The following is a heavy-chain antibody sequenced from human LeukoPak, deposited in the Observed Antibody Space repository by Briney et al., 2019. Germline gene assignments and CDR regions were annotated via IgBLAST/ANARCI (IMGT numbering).Heavy chain of an antibody. CDR2: ISHDGSVK. CDR3: AKESTVMAAREIDS. Sequence: PGGSLRLSCAASGFTFSSYAMHWVRQAPGKGLEWLAVISHDGSVKHYADSVKGRFTISRDNSKNTLWMEMNSLRGEDTAVYYCAKESTVMAAREIDSWGQGTLVTVSS. J-gene: IGHJ4*02. D-gene: IGHD2-15*01. V-gene: IGHV3-30*04. CDR1: GFTFSSYA.